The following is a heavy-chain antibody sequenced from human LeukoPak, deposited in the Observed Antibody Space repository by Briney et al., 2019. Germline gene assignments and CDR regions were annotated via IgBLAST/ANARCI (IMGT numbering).Heavy chain of an antibody. D-gene: IGHD3-10*01. CDR2: INHSGST. Sequence: SETLSLTCAVYGGSFSGYYWSWIRQPPGKGLEWIGEINHSGSTNYNPSLKSRVTISVDTSKNQFSLKLSSVTAADTAVYYCARHQTNYYGSGSSPDYWGQGTLVTVSS. CDR3: ARHQTNYYGSGSSPDY. V-gene: IGHV4-34*01. J-gene: IGHJ4*02. CDR1: GGSFSGYY.